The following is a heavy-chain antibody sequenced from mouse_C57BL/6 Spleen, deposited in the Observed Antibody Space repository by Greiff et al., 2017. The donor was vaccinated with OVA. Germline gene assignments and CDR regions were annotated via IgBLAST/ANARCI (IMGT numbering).Heavy chain of an antibody. Sequence: EVKLMESGGGLVKPGGSLKLSCAASGFTFSSYAMSWVRQTPEKRLEWVATISDGGSYTYYPDNVKGRFTISRDNAKNNLYLQMSHLKSEDTAMYYCARNSNYLDYWGQGTTLTVSS. CDR1: GFTFSSYA. D-gene: IGHD2-5*01. CDR2: ISDGGSYT. J-gene: IGHJ2*01. CDR3: ARNSNYLDY. V-gene: IGHV5-4*03.